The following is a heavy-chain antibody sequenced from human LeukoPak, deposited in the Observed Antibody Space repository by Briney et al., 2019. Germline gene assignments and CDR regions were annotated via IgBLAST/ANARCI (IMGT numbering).Heavy chain of an antibody. D-gene: IGHD6-13*01. Sequence: GGSLRLSCAASGFTFDDYGMSWVRQAPGKGLEWVSAISGSGGSTYYADSVKGRFTISRDNSKNTLYLQMNSLRAEDTAVYYCAKARGMADYWGQGTLVTVSS. CDR1: GFTFDDYG. J-gene: IGHJ4*02. V-gene: IGHV3-23*01. CDR2: ISGSGGST. CDR3: AKARGMADY.